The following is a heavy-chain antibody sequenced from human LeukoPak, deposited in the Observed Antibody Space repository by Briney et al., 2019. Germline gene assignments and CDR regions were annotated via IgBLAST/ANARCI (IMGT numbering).Heavy chain of an antibody. CDR3: ASQVDSSGWSPFDY. CDR1: GGSISSDGYY. Sequence: PSETLSLTCTVSGGSISSDGYYWGWIRQPPGKGLEWIGEINHSGSTNYNPSLKSRVTISVDTSKNQFSLKLSSVTAADTAVYYCASQVDSSGWSPFDYWGQGTLVTVSS. D-gene: IGHD6-19*01. CDR2: INHSGST. J-gene: IGHJ4*02. V-gene: IGHV4-39*07.